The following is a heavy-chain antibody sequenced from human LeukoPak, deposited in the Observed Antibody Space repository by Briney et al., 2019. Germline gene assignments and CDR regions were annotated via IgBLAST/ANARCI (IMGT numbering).Heavy chain of an antibody. V-gene: IGHV4-4*07. CDR3: ARVGLAGARRYFDY. Sequence: PSETLSLTCTVSGGSISTYYWSWIRQPAGKGLEWVGRIYTSGSTNYNPSLKSRVTMSVDTSKNQFSLKLSSVTAADTAVYYCARVGLAGARRYFDYWGQGTLVTVSS. D-gene: IGHD7-27*01. CDR1: GGSISTYY. CDR2: IYTSGST. J-gene: IGHJ4*02.